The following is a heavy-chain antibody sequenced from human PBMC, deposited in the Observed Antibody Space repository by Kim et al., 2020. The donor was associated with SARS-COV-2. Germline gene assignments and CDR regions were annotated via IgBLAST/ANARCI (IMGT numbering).Heavy chain of an antibody. D-gene: IGHD1-26*01. J-gene: IGHJ6*02. CDR3: AKGLRVGATVDYYYYGMDV. CDR2: ISGSGGST. V-gene: IGHV3-23*01. CDR1: GFTFSSYA. Sequence: GGSLRLSCAASGFTFSSYAMSWVRQAPGKGLEWVSAISGSGGSTYYADSVKGRFTISRDNSKNTLYLQMNSLRAEDTAVYYCAKGLRVGATVDYYYYGMDVWGQGTTVTVSS.